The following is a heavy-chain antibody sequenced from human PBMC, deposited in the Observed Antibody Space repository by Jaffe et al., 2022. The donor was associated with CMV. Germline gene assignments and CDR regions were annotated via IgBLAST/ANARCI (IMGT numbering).Heavy chain of an antibody. J-gene: IGHJ6*02. Sequence: EVQLVESGGGLVKPGGSLRLSCAASGFTFSSYSMNWVRQAPGKGLEWVSSISSSSSYIYYADSVKGRFTISRDNAKNSLYLQMNSLRAEDTAVYYCAREWGYSGSSHPSLLYYYGMDVWGQGTTVTVSS. CDR2: ISSSSSYI. CDR1: GFTFSSYS. D-gene: IGHD1-26*01. CDR3: AREWGYSGSSHPSLLYYYGMDV. V-gene: IGHV3-21*01.